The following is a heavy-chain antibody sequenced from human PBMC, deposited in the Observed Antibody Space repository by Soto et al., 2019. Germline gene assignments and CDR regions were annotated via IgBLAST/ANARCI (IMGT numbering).Heavy chain of an antibody. CDR3: ARVEYNEYEYYNGMDV. J-gene: IGHJ6*02. D-gene: IGHD5-12*01. CDR2: TFYRSKWYN. Sequence: PSQPLXLTCVISWDIFSIDIAGFNFIRQSPSRCLEWLGRTFYRSKWYNDYAVSLKGRISINADTSKNQFSLQLNSVTPEDTAVYYCARVEYNEYEYYNGMDVWGQGTTVTVSS. CDR1: WDIFSIDIAG. V-gene: IGHV6-1*01.